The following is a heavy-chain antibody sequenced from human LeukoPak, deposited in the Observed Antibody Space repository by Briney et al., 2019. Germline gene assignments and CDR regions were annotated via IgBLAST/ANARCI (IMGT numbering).Heavy chain of an antibody. CDR2: ISSSSSTI. CDR1: GFTFSSYS. V-gene: IGHV3-48*01. J-gene: IGHJ4*02. CDR3: ARDFGEYYDFWSGPPAKNYFDY. Sequence: GGSLRLSCAASGFTFSSYSMNWVRQAPGKGLEWVSYISSSSSTIYYADSVKGRFTISRDNANNSLYLQMNSLRAEDTAVYYCARDFGEYYDFWSGPPAKNYFDYWGQGTLVTVSS. D-gene: IGHD3-3*01.